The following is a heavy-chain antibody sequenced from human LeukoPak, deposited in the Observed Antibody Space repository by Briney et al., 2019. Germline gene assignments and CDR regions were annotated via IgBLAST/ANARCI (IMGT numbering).Heavy chain of an antibody. V-gene: IGHV3-23*01. CDR3: AHHGGGTIRIAAFDI. D-gene: IGHD3-3*01. J-gene: IGHJ3*02. CDR1: GFTFSSYW. CDR2: ISGSGGST. Sequence: AGGSLRLSCAASGFTFSSYWMSWVRQAPGKGLEWVSGISGSGGSTYYADSVKGRFTISRDNSKNILDLQMNSLRAEDTAIYYCAHHGGGTIRIAAFDIWGQGTMVTVSS.